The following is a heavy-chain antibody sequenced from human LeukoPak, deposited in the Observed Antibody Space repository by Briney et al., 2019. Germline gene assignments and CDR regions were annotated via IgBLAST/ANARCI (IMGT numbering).Heavy chain of an antibody. D-gene: IGHD3-3*01. CDR1: GYTFTSYY. Sequence: ASVQVSCKASGYTFTSYYMHWVRQAPGQGLEWMGIINPSGGSTSYAQKFQGRVTMTRDTSTSTVYMELSSLRSEDTAVYYCARDLSSGYSLYWGQGTLVTVSS. V-gene: IGHV1-46*01. CDR2: INPSGGST. CDR3: ARDLSSGYSLY. J-gene: IGHJ4*02.